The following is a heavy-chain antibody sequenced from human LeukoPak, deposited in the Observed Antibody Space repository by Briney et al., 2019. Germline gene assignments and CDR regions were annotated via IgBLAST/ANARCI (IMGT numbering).Heavy chain of an antibody. CDR1: GYSFSNNW. CDR2: IYPADSDT. D-gene: IGHD4-17*01. V-gene: IGHV5-51*01. Sequence: GESLKISCKGSGYSFSNNWIGWERQMPGKGLEWMGIIYPADSDTRYSPSFQGQVTISADKSISTAYLQWSSLKASDSAMYYCARIYGDYVDYWGQGTLVTVSS. CDR3: ARIYGDYVDY. J-gene: IGHJ4*02.